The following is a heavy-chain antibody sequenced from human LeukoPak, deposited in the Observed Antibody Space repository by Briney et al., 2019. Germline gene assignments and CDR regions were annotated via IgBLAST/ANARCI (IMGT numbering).Heavy chain of an antibody. CDR3: ARDLYYYDSSGAFDY. D-gene: IGHD3-22*01. J-gene: IGHJ4*02. CDR2: MNPNSGNT. Sequence: ASVKVSCKASGYTFTSYDINWVRQATGQGLEWMGWMNPNSGNTGYAQKLQGRVTMTTDTSTSTAYMELRSLRSDDTAVHYCARDLYYYDSSGAFDYWGQGTLVTVSS. CDR1: GYTFTSYD. V-gene: IGHV1-8*01.